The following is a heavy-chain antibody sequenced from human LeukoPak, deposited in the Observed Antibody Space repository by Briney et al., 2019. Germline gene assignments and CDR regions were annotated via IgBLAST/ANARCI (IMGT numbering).Heavy chain of an antibody. D-gene: IGHD2-21*02. CDR1: GGSLSSSSYY. CDR2: IYYSAST. Sequence: PSETLSLTCTVPGGSLSSSSYYRGWIRQPPGKGLEWLGNIYYSASTYYKPSRKSRVTISEETSNNHFSLKLSSVSAADTAVYYCATAGDFAGMDVWGEGTTVTVS. V-gene: IGHV4-39*02. J-gene: IGHJ6*02. CDR3: ATAGDFAGMDV.